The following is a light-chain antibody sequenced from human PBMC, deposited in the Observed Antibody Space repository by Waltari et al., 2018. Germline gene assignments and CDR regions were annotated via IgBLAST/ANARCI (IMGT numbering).Light chain of an antibody. V-gene: IGKV3-11*01. CDR2: DAS. CDR3: QQRAKWPLT. J-gene: IGKJ4*01. CDR1: QSVSKF. Sequence: EIVLTQSPVSLSLSPGEPAHLSCRASQSVSKFLAWYQHRPGQAPRLLVSDASNTATGIPARFSGSGSGTGFTLTISSLEPEDFAVYYCQQRAKWPLTFGGGTRVEI.